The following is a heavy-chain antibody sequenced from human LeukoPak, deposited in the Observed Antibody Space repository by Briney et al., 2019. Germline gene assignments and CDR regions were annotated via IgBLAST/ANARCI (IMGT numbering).Heavy chain of an antibody. J-gene: IGHJ6*02. D-gene: IGHD2-2*01. Sequence: GGSLRLSCAASGVTFKNYAMSWVRQAPGKGLEWVSTIGGSGGNTYYADSVKVRFTISRDNSRNTLYLQMNSLRAEDTAVYYCAKDSVVVPAAPYGMDVWGQGTTVTVSS. V-gene: IGHV3-23*01. CDR1: GVTFKNYA. CDR3: AKDSVVVPAAPYGMDV. CDR2: IGGSGGNT.